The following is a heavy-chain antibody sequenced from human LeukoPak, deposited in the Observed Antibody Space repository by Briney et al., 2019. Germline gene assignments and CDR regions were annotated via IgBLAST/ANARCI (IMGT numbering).Heavy chain of an antibody. CDR3: TSPRIHCSGGSCYDY. Sequence: PGGSLKLSCAASGFTFSGSAMHWVRQASGKGLEWVGRIRSRANSYATAYAASVKGRFTISRDDSKNTAYLDMSSLKTEDTAVYYCTSPRIHCSGGSCYDYWGQGTLVTVSS. V-gene: IGHV3-73*01. CDR2: IRSRANSYAT. D-gene: IGHD2-15*01. CDR1: GFTFSGSA. J-gene: IGHJ4*02.